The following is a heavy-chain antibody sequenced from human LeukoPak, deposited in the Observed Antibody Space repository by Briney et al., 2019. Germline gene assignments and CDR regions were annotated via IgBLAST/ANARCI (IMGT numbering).Heavy chain of an antibody. V-gene: IGHV3-7*01. CDR2: IKQDGSEE. J-gene: IGHJ4*02. CDR3: ARAPREWLLGYYFDY. D-gene: IGHD3-3*01. Sequence: GGSLRLSCAASGFTFSSYWMSWVRQAPGKGLEWVANIKQDGSEEYYVDSVRGRFTISRDNAKNSLYLQMNSLRAEDTAVYYCARAPREWLLGYYFDYWGQGTLVTVSS. CDR1: GFTFSSYW.